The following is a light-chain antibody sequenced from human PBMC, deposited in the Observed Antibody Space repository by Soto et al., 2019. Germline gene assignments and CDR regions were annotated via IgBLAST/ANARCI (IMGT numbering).Light chain of an antibody. CDR2: DAS. Sequence: EIVMTQSPDTLSLSPGERATLSCRAGQATDSHLAWYQQKPGQAPRLLIYDASYRATGVPDRFIGGGSGTDFTLTITSLEPEDFAVYYCQQRSNWIFAFGPGTKVDL. J-gene: IGKJ3*01. CDR3: QQRSNWIFA. V-gene: IGKV3-11*01. CDR1: QATDSH.